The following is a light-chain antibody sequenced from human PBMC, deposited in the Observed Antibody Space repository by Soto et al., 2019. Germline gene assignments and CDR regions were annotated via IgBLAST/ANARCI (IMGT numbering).Light chain of an antibody. J-gene: IGKJ2*01. CDR2: GTS. CDR3: QQYNDWPPYT. CDR1: QSVSSN. V-gene: IGKV3-15*01. Sequence: EIVMTQSPATLSVSPGERATLSCRASQSVSSNLVWYQQKPGQAPRLLIYGTSTRATDIPARFSGSGSGTEFTLTISSLQSEDFAVYYCQQYNDWPPYTFGQGTKLEIK.